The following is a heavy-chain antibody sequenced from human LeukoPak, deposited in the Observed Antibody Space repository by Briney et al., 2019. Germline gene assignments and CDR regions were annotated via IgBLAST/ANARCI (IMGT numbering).Heavy chain of an antibody. J-gene: IGHJ5*02. V-gene: IGHV3-30-3*01. CDR2: ISYDGSNK. CDR1: GFTFSSYA. CDR3: ARDQGYCSSTSCYPSNWFDP. Sequence: GGSLRLSCAASGFTFSSYAMHWVRQAPGKGLEWVAVISYDGSNKYYAVSVKGRFTISRDNSKNTLYLQMNSLRAEDTAVYYCARDQGYCSSTSCYPSNWFDPWGQRTLVTVSS. D-gene: IGHD2-2*01.